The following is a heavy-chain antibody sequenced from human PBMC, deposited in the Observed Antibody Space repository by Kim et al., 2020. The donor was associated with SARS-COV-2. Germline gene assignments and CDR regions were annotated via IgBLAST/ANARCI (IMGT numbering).Heavy chain of an antibody. CDR2: IYHSGST. J-gene: IGHJ5*02. D-gene: IGHD3-3*01. CDR1: GGSISSSNW. CDR3: ARGHVLRFLEWLLSSSWFDP. V-gene: IGHV4-4*02. Sequence: SETLSLTCAVSGGSISSSNWWSWVRQPPGKGLEWIGEIYHSGSTNYNPSLKSRVTISVDKSKNQFSLKLSSVTAADTAVYYCARGHVLRFLEWLLSSSWFDPWGQGTLVTVSS.